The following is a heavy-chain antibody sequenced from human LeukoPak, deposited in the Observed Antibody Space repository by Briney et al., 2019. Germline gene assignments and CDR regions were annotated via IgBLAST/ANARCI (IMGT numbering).Heavy chain of an antibody. CDR3: ARDVYRITMVRGLNWFDP. D-gene: IGHD3-10*01. Sequence: ASVRVSCKASGYTFNNYAINWVRQAPGQGLEWMGWINTNTGNPTYAQGFTGRFVFSLDTSVSTAYLQISSLKAEDTAVYYCARDVYRITMVRGLNWFDPWGQGTLVTVSS. CDR1: GYTFNNYA. J-gene: IGHJ5*02. CDR2: INTNTGNP. V-gene: IGHV7-4-1*02.